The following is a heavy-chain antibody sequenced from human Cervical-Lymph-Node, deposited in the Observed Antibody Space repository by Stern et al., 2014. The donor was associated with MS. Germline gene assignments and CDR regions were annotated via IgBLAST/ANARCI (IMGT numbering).Heavy chain of an antibody. CDR1: GYTFTSYW. Sequence: EVQLVESGPEVKRPGESLKISCQASGYTFTSYWIGGVRQMPGKGLEWIAIIFPGGSDIGSSPPFQGQVPISADKSGSTAYLHWNNLKASATAIYYCARQRYFDYWGQGTLVTVSS. CDR3: ARQRYFDY. CDR2: IFPGGSDI. J-gene: IGHJ4*02. V-gene: IGHV5-51*01.